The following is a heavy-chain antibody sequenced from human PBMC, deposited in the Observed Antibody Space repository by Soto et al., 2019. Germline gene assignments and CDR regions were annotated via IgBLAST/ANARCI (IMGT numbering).Heavy chain of an antibody. CDR2: ISSSSSYI. CDR3: ARDAGRYYYDPVDYFDY. J-gene: IGHJ4*02. V-gene: IGHV3-21*01. Sequence: ESGGGLVKPGGSLRLSCAASGFTFSSYSMNWVRQAPGKGLEWVSSISSSSSYIYYADSVKGRFTISRDNAKNSLYVQMNSLRAEDTAVYYCARDAGRYYYDPVDYFDYWGQGTLVTVSS. CDR1: GFTFSSYS. D-gene: IGHD3-22*01.